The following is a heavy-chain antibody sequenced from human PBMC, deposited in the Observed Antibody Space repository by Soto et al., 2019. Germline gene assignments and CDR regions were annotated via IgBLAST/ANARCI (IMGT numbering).Heavy chain of an antibody. CDR3: ARERPDGSRFGP. J-gene: IGHJ5*02. CDR1: GGCISSGDYY. V-gene: IGHV4-30-4*01. Sequence: PSETLSLTCTVSGGCISSGDYYWSWIRQPPGKGLEWIGYIYYSGSTYYNPSLKSRVTISVDTSKNQFSLKLSSVTAADTAVYYCARERPDGSRFGPWGQGTLVTVSS. CDR2: IYYSGST. D-gene: IGHD6-13*01.